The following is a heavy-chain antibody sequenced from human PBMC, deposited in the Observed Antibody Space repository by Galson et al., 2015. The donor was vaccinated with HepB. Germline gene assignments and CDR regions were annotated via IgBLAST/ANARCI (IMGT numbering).Heavy chain of an antibody. CDR3: TRGQSVVVPAAMGDYYYYYYGMDV. D-gene: IGHD2-2*01. CDR1: GFTFGDYA. Sequence: SLRLSCAASGFTFGDYAMSWFRQAPGKGLEWVGFIRSKAYGGTTEYAASVKGRFTISRDDSKSIAYLQMNSLKTEDTAVYYCTRGQSVVVPAAMGDYYYYYYGMDVWGQGTTVTVSS. V-gene: IGHV3-49*03. CDR2: IRSKAYGGTT. J-gene: IGHJ6*02.